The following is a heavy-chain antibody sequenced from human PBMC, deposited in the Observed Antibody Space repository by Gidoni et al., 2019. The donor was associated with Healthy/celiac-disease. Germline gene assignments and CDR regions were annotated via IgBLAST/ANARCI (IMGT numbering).Heavy chain of an antibody. D-gene: IGHD6-19*01. J-gene: IGHJ3*02. CDR1: GYSFTSYW. V-gene: IGHV5-51*01. CDR2: IYPGDSDT. CDR3: ARRIAVAGTGAFDT. Sequence: EVQLVQSGAAVQTPGESLKIHSKVSGYSFTSYWIGWVRQMPGKGLEWMGIIYPGDSDTRYSPSFQGQVTISADKSISTAYLQWSSLKASDTAMYYCARRIAVAGTGAFDTWGQGTMVTVSS.